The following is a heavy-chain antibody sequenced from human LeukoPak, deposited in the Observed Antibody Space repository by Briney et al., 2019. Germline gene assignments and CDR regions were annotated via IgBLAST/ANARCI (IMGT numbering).Heavy chain of an antibody. CDR3: ARKLGL. CDR1: GFTFSNYA. J-gene: IGHJ4*02. V-gene: IGHV3-23*01. CDR2: ISGRGANT. D-gene: IGHD1-7*01. Sequence: GGSLRLSCAASGFTFSNYAMSWVRQAPGKGLEWVSAISGRGANTYYTDSVEGRFTISRDNAKNSLYLQMNSLRAEDTAVYYCARKLGLWGQGTLVTVSS.